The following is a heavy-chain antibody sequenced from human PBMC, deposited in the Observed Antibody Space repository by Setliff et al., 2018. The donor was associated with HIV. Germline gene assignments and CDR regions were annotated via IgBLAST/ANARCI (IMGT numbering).Heavy chain of an antibody. D-gene: IGHD1-1*01. CDR3: ARGFPGGTKGFDY. V-gene: IGHV1-46*01. Sequence: EASVKVSCKASGYTFTSYILHWVRQAAGQGLEWVGRIAPSSGGIHYAQKFQDRVTMTRDTSTSTVYMDLSRLRSEDTAVYYCARGFPGGTKGFDYWGQGTLVTVSS. CDR1: GYTFTSYI. CDR2: IAPSSGGI. J-gene: IGHJ4*02.